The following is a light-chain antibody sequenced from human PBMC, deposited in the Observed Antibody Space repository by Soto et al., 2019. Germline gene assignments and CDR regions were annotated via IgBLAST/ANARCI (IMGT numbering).Light chain of an antibody. CDR3: QQLSSYTLT. Sequence: EFVLTQSPGTLSLSQGERATLSCRASQTVRNNYLAWYQKKPGQDPRLLIYDASSRATGIPDRFSGGGSGTDFNLTISRLETEDFAVYECQQLSSYTLTFGGGTKVDIK. J-gene: IGKJ4*01. V-gene: IGKV3-20*01. CDR1: QTVRNNY. CDR2: DAS.